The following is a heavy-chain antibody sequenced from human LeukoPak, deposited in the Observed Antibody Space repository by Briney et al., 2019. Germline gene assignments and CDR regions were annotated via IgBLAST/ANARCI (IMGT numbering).Heavy chain of an antibody. D-gene: IGHD3-10*01. CDR1: RFTFSTYA. Sequence: GGSLRLSCAASRFTFSTYAMSWVRQPPGKGLEWVSAISGSDGSTYYADSVKGRFTISGDNSKNTLYLQMNSLRAEDTAVYYCVKYGADVWGQGTTVTVSS. CDR3: VKYGADV. J-gene: IGHJ6*02. CDR2: ISGSDGST. V-gene: IGHV3-23*01.